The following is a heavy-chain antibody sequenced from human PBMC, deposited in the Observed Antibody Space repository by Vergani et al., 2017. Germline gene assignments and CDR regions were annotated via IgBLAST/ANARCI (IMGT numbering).Heavy chain of an antibody. CDR3: ARDRRXYVDSSGYSRFDP. D-gene: IGHD3-22*01. Sequence: QLVQSGAKVKKPGASVKISCKASGYTFSSYGISWVRQAPGQGLEWMGWISDYNGDTKYAQKLQGRVTMTTDTSTTTVYMELRSLRSDDTAVYYCARDRRXYVDSSGYSRFDPWGKGTLVTVSS. J-gene: IGHJ5*02. CDR2: ISDYNGDT. CDR1: GYTFSSYG. V-gene: IGHV1-18*01.